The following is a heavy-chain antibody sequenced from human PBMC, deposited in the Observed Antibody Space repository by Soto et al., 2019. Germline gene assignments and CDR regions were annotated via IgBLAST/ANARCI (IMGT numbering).Heavy chain of an antibody. CDR3: ARDLIDTENYYYGMDV. CDR2: IYYSGST. V-gene: IGHV4-31*03. CDR1: GGSISSGGYY. Sequence: SETLSLTCTVSGGSISSGGYYWSWIRQHPGKGLEWIGYIYYSGSTYYNPSLKSRVTISVDTSKNQFSLKLSSVTAADTAVYYCARDLIDTENYYYGMDVWGQGTKVTVSS. D-gene: IGHD2-2*02. J-gene: IGHJ6*02.